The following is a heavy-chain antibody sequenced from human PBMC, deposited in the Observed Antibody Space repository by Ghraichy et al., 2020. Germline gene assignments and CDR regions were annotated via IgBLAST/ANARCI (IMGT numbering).Heavy chain of an antibody. Sequence: ASVKVSCKASGYTFTSYDINWVRQATGQGLEWMGWMNPNSGNTGYAQKFQGRVTMTRNTSISTAYMELSSLRSEDTAVYYCARVGPRFPIRRYCSSTSCYRGRPYWFDPWGQGTLVTVSS. CDR3: ARVGPRFPIRRYCSSTSCYRGRPYWFDP. D-gene: IGHD2-2*01. CDR2: MNPNSGNT. V-gene: IGHV1-8*01. CDR1: GYTFTSYD. J-gene: IGHJ5*02.